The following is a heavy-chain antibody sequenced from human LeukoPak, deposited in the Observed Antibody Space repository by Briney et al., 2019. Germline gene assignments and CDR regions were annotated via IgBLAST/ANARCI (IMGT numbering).Heavy chain of an antibody. D-gene: IGHD1-1*01. V-gene: IGHV3-15*01. Sequence: GGSLRLSCAASGFTFSNAWMSWVRQAPGKGLEWIGRIKSKTDGGTTDYAAPVKGRFTISRDDSKNTLYLQMNSLKTEDTAVYYCTTDPPTWRLPLDWGQGTLVTVSS. J-gene: IGHJ4*02. CDR1: GFTFSNAW. CDR2: IKSKTDGGTT. CDR3: TTDPPTWRLPLD.